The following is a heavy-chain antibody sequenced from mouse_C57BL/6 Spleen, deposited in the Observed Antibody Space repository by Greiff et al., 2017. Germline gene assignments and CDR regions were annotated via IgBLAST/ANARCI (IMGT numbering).Heavy chain of an antibody. Sequence: VKLMESGAELVKPGASVKISCKASGYAFSSYWMNWVKQRHGKGLEWIGQIYPGDGDTNYNGKLKGKATLTADKSSSTAYMQLSSLTSEDSAVYFCARGSLYYDYDVAYWGQGTLVTVSA. V-gene: IGHV1-80*01. CDR1: GYAFSSYW. CDR3: ARGSLYYDYDVAY. D-gene: IGHD2-4*01. CDR2: IYPGDGDT. J-gene: IGHJ3*01.